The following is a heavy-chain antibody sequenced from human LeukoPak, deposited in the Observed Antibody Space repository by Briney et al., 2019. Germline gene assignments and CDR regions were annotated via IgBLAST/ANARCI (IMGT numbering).Heavy chain of an antibody. D-gene: IGHD3-16*01. CDR2: IIPIFGTA. J-gene: IGHJ4*02. V-gene: IGHV1-69*05. CDR3: ARDSSGGRLDY. Sequence: EASVKVSCKASGGTFSSYAISWVRQAPGQGLEWMGGIIPIFGTANYEQKFQGRVTITTDEPTSTAYMELSRLRSEDTAVYYCARDSSGGRLDYWGQGTLVTVSS. CDR1: GGTFSSYA.